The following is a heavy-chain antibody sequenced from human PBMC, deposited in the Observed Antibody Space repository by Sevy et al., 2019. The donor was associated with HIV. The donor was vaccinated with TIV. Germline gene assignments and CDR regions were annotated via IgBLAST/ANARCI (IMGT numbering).Heavy chain of an antibody. Sequence: PETLSLTCAVYGGSFSGYYWSWIRQPPGKGLEWIGEINHSGSTNYNPSLKSRVTISVDTSKNQFSLKLSSVTAADTAVYYCARVKVGYCSSTSCYRGYYYYYGMDVWGQGTTVTVSS. CDR3: ARVKVGYCSSTSCYRGYYYYYGMDV. CDR2: INHSGST. J-gene: IGHJ6*02. CDR1: GGSFSGYY. D-gene: IGHD2-2*02. V-gene: IGHV4-34*01.